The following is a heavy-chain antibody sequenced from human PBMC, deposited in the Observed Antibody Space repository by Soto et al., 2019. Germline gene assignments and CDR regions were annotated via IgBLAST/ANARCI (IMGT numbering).Heavy chain of an antibody. CDR2: ITSDGKSK. CDR1: GFNFSNHW. CDR3: ETESGEWPLNCFDT. D-gene: IGHD2-21*01. Sequence: PGGSLRLSCAASGFNFSNHWMHWVRQRPAEGLVWVSRITSDGKSKAYAESVKGRFAISRDNAKNTLYLQMNGLTAEDTAVYYCETESGEWPLNCFDTWGQGTLVTVSS. J-gene: IGHJ5*02. V-gene: IGHV3-74*01.